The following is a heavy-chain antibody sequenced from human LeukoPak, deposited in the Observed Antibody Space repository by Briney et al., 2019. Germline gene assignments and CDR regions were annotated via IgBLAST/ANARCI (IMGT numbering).Heavy chain of an antibody. CDR1: GYSFADYY. CDR2: INPNSGGT. J-gene: IGHJ4*02. CDR3: ARGPRGEQPFDY. D-gene: IGHD1-26*01. Sequence: ASVKVSCKASGYSFADYYMHWVRQAPGQGLEWMGWINPNSGGTNYAQKFQGRVTMTRDTSISTAYMELSRLRSDDTAVYYCARGPRGEQPFDYWGQGTLVTVSS. V-gene: IGHV1-2*02.